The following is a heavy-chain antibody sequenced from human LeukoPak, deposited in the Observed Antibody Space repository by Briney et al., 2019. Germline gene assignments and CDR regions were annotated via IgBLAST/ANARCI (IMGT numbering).Heavy chain of an antibody. J-gene: IGHJ4*02. D-gene: IGHD6-13*01. V-gene: IGHV1-2*02. CDR1: GYTLSDYY. CDR3: ARVRGNSCDY. CDR2: TRGDTGDT. Sequence: GASVKVSCKTSGYTLSDYYMHWVRQAPGQGLEWMGWTRGDTGDTDSPQKFQGRVTMTRDTSTNTAYMELSRLRYDDTAMYFCARVRGNSCDYWGQGTLVTVSS.